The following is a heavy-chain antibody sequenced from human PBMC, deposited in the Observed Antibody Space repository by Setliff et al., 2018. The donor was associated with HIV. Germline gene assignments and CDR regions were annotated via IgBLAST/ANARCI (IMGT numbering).Heavy chain of an antibody. CDR3: TTFYKLTGTTSFDY. J-gene: IGHJ4*02. CDR2: FNPEHGET. CDR1: GHIITELS. V-gene: IGHV1-24*01. Sequence: ASVKVSCKVSGHIITELSMHWVRQAPGKGLEWMGGFNPEHGETIYAQKSEDRVTMTEDIPTNTVYMEVSSLRSEDTAVYYCTTFYKLTGTTSFDYWGQGTVVTVSS. D-gene: IGHD1-7*01.